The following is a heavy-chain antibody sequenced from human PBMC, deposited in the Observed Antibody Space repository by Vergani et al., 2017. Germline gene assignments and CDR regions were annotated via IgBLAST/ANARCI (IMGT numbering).Heavy chain of an antibody. Sequence: EVQLVESGGGLVKPGGSLRLSCAASGFTFSSYSMNWVRQAPGKGLEWVANIKQDGSEKYYVDSVKGRFTISRDNAKNSLYLQMNSLRAEDTAVYYCAANRWEVGAVDYWGQGTLVTVSS. CDR3: AANRWEVGAVDY. CDR1: GFTFSSYS. V-gene: IGHV3-7*02. CDR2: IKQDGSEK. D-gene: IGHD1-26*01. J-gene: IGHJ4*02.